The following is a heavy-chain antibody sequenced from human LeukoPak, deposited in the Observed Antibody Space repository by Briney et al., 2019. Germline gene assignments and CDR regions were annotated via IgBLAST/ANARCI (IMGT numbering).Heavy chain of an antibody. CDR3: ARVTYVDDMLYQYFDY. CDR1: SYSISSGSY. CDR2: IFHSGNS. Sequence: SETLSLTCAVSSYSISSGSYWGWIRQSPGKGLEWVGSIFHSGNSYYNPSLKSRLTMSVDTSKNQFSLKLTSVTAADTALYYCARVTYVDDMLYQYFDYWGQGIWSPSPQ. V-gene: IGHV4-38-2*01. J-gene: IGHJ4*02. D-gene: IGHD4-17*01.